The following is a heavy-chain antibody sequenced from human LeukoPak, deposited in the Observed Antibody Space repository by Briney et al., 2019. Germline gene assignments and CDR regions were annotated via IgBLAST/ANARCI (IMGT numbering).Heavy chain of an antibody. J-gene: IGHJ4*02. CDR2: ISGSGGST. Sequence: GGSLRLSCAASGFTFSSYGMSWIRQAQGKGLEWVSAISGSGGSTYYADSVKGRFTISRDNSKNTLYLQMNSLRAEDTAVYYCARAKPKNMVRGLIMRRESRYYFDYWGQGTLVTVSS. CDR3: ARAKPKNMVRGLIMRRESRYYFDY. D-gene: IGHD3-10*01. CDR1: GFTFSSYG. V-gene: IGHV3-23*01.